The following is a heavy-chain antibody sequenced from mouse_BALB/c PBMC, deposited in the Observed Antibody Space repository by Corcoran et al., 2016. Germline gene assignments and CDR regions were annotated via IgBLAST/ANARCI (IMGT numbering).Heavy chain of an antibody. CDR3: ARLLRYAMDY. Sequence: VLLLESVGGLVQPGGSLNLSFAASGFDFSPYWMSWARQAPGKGQGWIGEINPGSSTINYTPSLKDKFIISRDNAKNTLYLQMSKGRSEDTALYYCARLLRYAMDYWGQGTSVTVSS. CDR2: INPGSSTI. J-gene: IGHJ4*01. V-gene: IGHV4-2*02. D-gene: IGHD6-1*01. CDR1: GFDFSPYW.